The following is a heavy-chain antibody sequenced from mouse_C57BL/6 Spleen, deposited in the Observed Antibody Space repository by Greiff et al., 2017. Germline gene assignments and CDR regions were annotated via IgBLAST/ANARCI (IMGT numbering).Heavy chain of an antibody. CDR3: ARRRIYAMDY. V-gene: IGHV1-26*01. J-gene: IGHJ4*01. CDR1: GYTFTDYY. CDR2: INPNNGGT. Sequence: VQLQQSGPELVKPGASVKISCKASGYTFTDYYMNWVKQSHGQSLEWIGDINPNNGGTSYNQKFKGKATLTVDKSSSTAYMELRSLTSEDSAVYYCARRRIYAMDYWGQGTSVTVSS.